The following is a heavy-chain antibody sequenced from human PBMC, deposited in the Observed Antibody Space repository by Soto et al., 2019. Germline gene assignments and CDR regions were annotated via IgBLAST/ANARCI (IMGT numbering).Heavy chain of an antibody. V-gene: IGHV4-59*01. D-gene: IGHD3-10*01. Sequence: SETLSLTCTVSGGSISSYYWSWIRQPPGKGLEWIGYIYYSGSTNYNPSLKSRVTISVDTSKNQFSLKLSSVTAADTAVYYCARDPSTVRRGGWFDPWGQGTMVTVSS. J-gene: IGHJ5*02. CDR1: GGSISSYY. CDR3: ARDPSTVRRGGWFDP. CDR2: IYYSGST.